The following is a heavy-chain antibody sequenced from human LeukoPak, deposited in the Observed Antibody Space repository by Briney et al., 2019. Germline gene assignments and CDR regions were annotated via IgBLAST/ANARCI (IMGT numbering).Heavy chain of an antibody. D-gene: IGHD2-15*01. J-gene: IGHJ6*01. CDR1: GFTFDDYA. CDR2: ITWNKDNI. CDR3: AKDLGSAITSALVLDV. V-gene: IGHV3-9*01. Sequence: PGRSLRLSCVASGFTFDDYAMHWVRQAPGKGLEWLSGITWNKDNIRYAGSVTGRFTISRDNVKNVLYLQINSLTPEDTALYYCAKDLGSAITSALVLDVWGQGTTVTVSS.